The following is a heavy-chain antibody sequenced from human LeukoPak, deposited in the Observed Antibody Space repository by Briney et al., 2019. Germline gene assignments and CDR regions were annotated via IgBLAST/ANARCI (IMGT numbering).Heavy chain of an antibody. Sequence: ASVKVSCKASGYTFAMYYIHWVRQAPGQGLEWMGMINPNDGATTYAQRLQGRVTMTRDMSTTTVYMDLRSLRSEDTAVYFCAREERGVLSSGSGGLFASYYTYYYMDVWGRGTTVAVSS. CDR3: AREERGVLSSGSGGLFASYYTYYYMDV. CDR2: INPNDGAT. J-gene: IGHJ6*03. V-gene: IGHV1-46*04. CDR1: GYTFAMYY. D-gene: IGHD3-10*01.